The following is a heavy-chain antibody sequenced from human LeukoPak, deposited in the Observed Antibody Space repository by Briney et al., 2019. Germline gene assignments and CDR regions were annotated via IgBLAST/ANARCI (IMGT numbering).Heavy chain of an antibody. CDR2: ISSSSSYI. CDR1: GFTFSSYS. V-gene: IGHV3-21*01. Sequence: GGSLRLSCAASGFTFSSYSMNWVRQAPGKGLEWVSSISSSSSYIYYADSVKGRFTISRDNAKNSLYLQMNSLRAEDTAVYYCARSSTLYYDFWSGPKRDWFDPWSQGTLVTVSS. D-gene: IGHD3-3*01. J-gene: IGHJ5*02. CDR3: ARSSTLYYDFWSGPKRDWFDP.